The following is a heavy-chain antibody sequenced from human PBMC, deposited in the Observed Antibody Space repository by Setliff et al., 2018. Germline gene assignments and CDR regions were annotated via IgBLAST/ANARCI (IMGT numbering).Heavy chain of an antibody. V-gene: IGHV4-59*11. CDR3: ARDPGRTYYYDSSGYENAFDI. CDR1: GGSISSHY. D-gene: IGHD3-22*01. Sequence: SETLSLTCTVSGGSISSHYWSWIRQPPGKGLEWIGSIYYSGSTNYNPSLKSRVTISVDTSKNPFSLKLSSVTAADTAVYYCARDPGRTYYYDSSGYENAFDIWGQGTMVTVSS. CDR2: IYYSGST. J-gene: IGHJ3*02.